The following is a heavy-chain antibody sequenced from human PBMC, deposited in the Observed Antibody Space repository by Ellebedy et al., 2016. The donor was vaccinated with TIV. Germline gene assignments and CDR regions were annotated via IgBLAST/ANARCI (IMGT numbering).Heavy chain of an antibody. J-gene: IGHJ4*02. V-gene: IGHV4-30-4*01. D-gene: IGHD1-26*01. Sequence: SETLSLTXTVSGGSISSGDYYWSWIRQPPGKGLEWIGYIYYSGTTYYNPSLRSRITISVDTSRNQFSLELSSVTAADTAVYYCARVRYSGNYYPYFDYWGQGTLVTVSS. CDR3: ARVRYSGNYYPYFDY. CDR1: GGSISSGDYY. CDR2: IYYSGTT.